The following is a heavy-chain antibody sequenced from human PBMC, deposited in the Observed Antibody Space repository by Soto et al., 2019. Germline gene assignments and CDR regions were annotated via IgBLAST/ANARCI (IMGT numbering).Heavy chain of an antibody. CDR3: ARASPYGDYALDY. J-gene: IGHJ4*02. V-gene: IGHV4-39*07. CDR2: IYYSGRT. CDR1: NGSISSSSYF. D-gene: IGHD4-17*01. Sequence: SETLSLTCTASNGSISSSSYFWGWIRQPPGKGLEWIGSIYYSGRTYYNASLKSRVTISVDTSKNQFSLKLRSVTAADTAVYYCARASPYGDYALDYWGQGTLVTVSS.